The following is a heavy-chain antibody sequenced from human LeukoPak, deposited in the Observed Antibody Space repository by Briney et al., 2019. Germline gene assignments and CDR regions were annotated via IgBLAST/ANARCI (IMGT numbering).Heavy chain of an antibody. CDR2: IYYRGST. V-gene: IGHV4-59*01. CDR3: ARDPEGDGYNDY. CDR1: GGSISSYY. Sequence: SETLSLTCTVSGGSISSYYWSWIRQPPGKGLEWIGYIYYRGSTNYNPSLKSRVTISVDTSKNQFSLKLSSVTAADTAVYYCARDPEGDGYNDYWGQGTLVTVSS. J-gene: IGHJ4*02. D-gene: IGHD5-24*01.